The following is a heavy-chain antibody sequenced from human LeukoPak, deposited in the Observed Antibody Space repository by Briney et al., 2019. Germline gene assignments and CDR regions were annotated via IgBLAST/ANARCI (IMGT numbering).Heavy chain of an antibody. J-gene: IGHJ4*02. D-gene: IGHD3-22*01. V-gene: IGHV1-18*01. Sequence: ASVKVSCKASGYTFTSYGISWVRQAPGQGLEWMGWISAYNGNTNYAQKLQGRVTMTIDTSTSTAYMELRSLRSDDTAVYYCARDGGYYYDSSGYDIGESDYWGQGTLVTVSS. CDR3: ARDGGYYYDSSGYDIGESDY. CDR1: GYTFTSYG. CDR2: ISAYNGNT.